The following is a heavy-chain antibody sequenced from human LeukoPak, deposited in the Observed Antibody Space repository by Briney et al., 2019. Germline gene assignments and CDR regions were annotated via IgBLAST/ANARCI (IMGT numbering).Heavy chain of an antibody. CDR1: GFTFSSYA. D-gene: IGHD3-22*01. CDR2: MSGFGGST. Sequence: PGRSLRLSCPAAGFTFSSYAMSCVRQAPGKGLEWVSSMSGFGGSTYYTDSVKDRLTISRGNSKNTLYLQMNSLRAEDTAVYYCAKNHTYYDSSGYYYRDYYYYYMDVWGKGTTVTISS. J-gene: IGHJ6*03. CDR3: AKNHTYYDSSGYYYRDYYYYYMDV. V-gene: IGHV3-23*01.